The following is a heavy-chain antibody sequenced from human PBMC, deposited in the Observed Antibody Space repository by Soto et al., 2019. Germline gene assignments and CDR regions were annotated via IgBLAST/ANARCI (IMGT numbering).Heavy chain of an antibody. J-gene: IGHJ3*02. CDR2: IYPGDSDT. D-gene: IGHD1-26*01. CDR3: ARRSMGDAFDI. V-gene: IGHV5-51*01. CDR1: GYSFTNHW. Sequence: GESLKISGKVSGYSFTNHWIGWVRQMPGKGLEWMGIIYPGDSDTRYSPSVQGQVTVSADKSTTTAYLQWSSLKASDTAMYYCARRSMGDAFDIWGPGTMVTVSS.